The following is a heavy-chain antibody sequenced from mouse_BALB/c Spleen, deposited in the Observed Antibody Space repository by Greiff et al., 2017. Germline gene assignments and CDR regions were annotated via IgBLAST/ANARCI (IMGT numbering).Heavy chain of an antibody. CDR2: ISNGGGST. CDR1: GFTFSSYT. V-gene: IGHV5-12-2*01. Sequence: DVKLVESGGGLVQPGGSLKLSCAASGFTFSSYTMSWVRQTPEKRLEWVAYISNGGGSTYYPDTVKGRFTISRDNAKNTLYLQMSSLKSEDTAMYYCARHVPYGNYAMDYWGQGTSVTVSS. J-gene: IGHJ4*01. CDR3: ARHVPYGNYAMDY. D-gene: IGHD2-1*01.